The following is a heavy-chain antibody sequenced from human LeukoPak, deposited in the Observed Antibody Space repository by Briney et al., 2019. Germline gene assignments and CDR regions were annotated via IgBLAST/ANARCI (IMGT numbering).Heavy chain of an antibody. CDR2: INTDNGNT. D-gene: IGHD7-27*01. V-gene: IGHV1-18*01. CDR3: ARSGQNDY. CDR1: VYTFISYG. J-gene: IGHJ4*02. Sequence: GASVKVSCKASVYTFISYGISWGRQAPGHGLEWMGWINTDNGNTKYAQKLQGRVTMTTDTSTSTAYMELRSLTSDDTAVFYCARSGQNDYWGQGTLVTVSS.